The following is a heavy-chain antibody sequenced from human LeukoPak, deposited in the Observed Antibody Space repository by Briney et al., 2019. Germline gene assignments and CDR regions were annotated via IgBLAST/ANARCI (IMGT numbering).Heavy chain of an antibody. D-gene: IGHD2-21*02. J-gene: IGHJ4*02. V-gene: IGHV3-23*01. CDR2: ISGSGGNT. CDR1: GFTFRSYT. Sequence: GGSLRLSCAASGFTFRSYTMSWVRQAPGKGLEWVSVISGSGGNTYYADPVKGRFTISRDNSKNTLYLQMNSLRAEDTAVYYCAKDRGIVVVTAFDYWGQGTLVTVSS. CDR3: AKDRGIVVVTAFDY.